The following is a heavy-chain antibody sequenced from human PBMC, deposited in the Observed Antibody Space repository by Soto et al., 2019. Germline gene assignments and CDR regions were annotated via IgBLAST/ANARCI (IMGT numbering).Heavy chain of an antibody. CDR2: IKEDGSEK. CDR3: ARYRSLDP. J-gene: IGHJ5*02. D-gene: IGHD3-16*02. CDR1: GFILRNYW. Sequence: GSLRLSCADSGFILRNYWMSWVRQAPGMGLQLVASIKEDGSEKYYVDPVKGRFTISRENAKNSLYLQMNSLRAEDTAVYYCARYRSLDPWGQGILVTVSS. V-gene: IGHV3-7*03.